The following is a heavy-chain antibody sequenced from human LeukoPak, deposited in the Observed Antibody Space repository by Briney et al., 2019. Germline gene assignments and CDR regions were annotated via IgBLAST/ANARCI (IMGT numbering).Heavy chain of an antibody. CDR3: ARDPTPGDSSGFGASGDY. CDR1: GYTFTSYD. CDR2: IIPILGIA. V-gene: IGHV1-69*04. Sequence: ASVKVSCKASGYTFTSYDINWVRQATGQGLEWMGRIIPILGIANYAQKFQGRVTITADKSTSTAYMELSSLRSEDTAVYYCARDPTPGDSSGFGASGDYWGQGTLVTVSS. J-gene: IGHJ4*02. D-gene: IGHD3-22*01.